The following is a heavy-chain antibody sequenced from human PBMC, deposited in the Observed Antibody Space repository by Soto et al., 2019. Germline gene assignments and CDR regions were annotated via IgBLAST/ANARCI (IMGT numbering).Heavy chain of an antibody. CDR2: ISWNSGSI. D-gene: IGHD6-6*01. V-gene: IGHV3-9*01. J-gene: IGHJ4*02. CDR1: GFTFDDYA. Sequence: EVQLVESGGGLVQPGRSLRLSCAASGFTFDDYAMHWVRQAPGKGLEWVSGISWNSGSIGYADSVKGRFTISRDNAKNSLYLQMNSLRAEDTALYYCAKDLLPYSSSSGYWGQGTLVTVSS. CDR3: AKDLLPYSSSSGY.